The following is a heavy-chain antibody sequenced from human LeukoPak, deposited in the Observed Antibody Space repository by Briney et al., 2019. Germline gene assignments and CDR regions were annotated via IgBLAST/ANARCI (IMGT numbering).Heavy chain of an antibody. Sequence: PSETLSLTCAVYGGSFSGYYWSWIRQPPGKGLEWIGEINHSGRTNYNPSLKSRVPISVDTSKNQFSLKLSSVTAADTAVYYCARGGYYDYVWGSYRFAYWGQGTLVTVSS. V-gene: IGHV4-34*01. CDR3: ARGGYYDYVWGSYRFAY. J-gene: IGHJ4*02. D-gene: IGHD3-16*02. CDR2: INHSGRT. CDR1: GGSFSGYY.